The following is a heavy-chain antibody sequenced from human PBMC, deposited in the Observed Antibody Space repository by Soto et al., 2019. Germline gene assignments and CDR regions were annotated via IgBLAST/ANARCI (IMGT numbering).Heavy chain of an antibody. CDR1: GYTFTSYA. V-gene: IGHV1-3*01. J-gene: IGHJ6*03. CDR3: ARLGIAALEANYYYYYMDV. CDR2: INAGNGNT. Sequence: VASVKVSCKASGYTFTSYAMHWVRQAPGQRLEWMGWINAGNGNTKYSQKFQGRVTITRDTSASTAYMELSSLRSEDTAVYYCARLGIAALEANYYYYYMDVWGKGTTVTVSS. D-gene: IGHD6-13*01.